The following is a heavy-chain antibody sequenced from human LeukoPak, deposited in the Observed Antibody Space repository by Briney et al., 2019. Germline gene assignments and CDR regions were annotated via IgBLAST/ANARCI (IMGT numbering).Heavy chain of an antibody. CDR2: ISYDGGNK. D-gene: IGHD1-14*01. V-gene: IGHV3-30*01. Sequence: GGSLRLSCAASGFTFSSYAMHWVRQAPGKGLEWVAVISYDGGNKYYADSVKGRFTISRDNSKNTLYLQMNSLRAEDTAVYYCARGITRLDYYFDYWGQGTLVTVSS. CDR3: ARGITRLDYYFDY. CDR1: GFTFSSYA. J-gene: IGHJ4*02.